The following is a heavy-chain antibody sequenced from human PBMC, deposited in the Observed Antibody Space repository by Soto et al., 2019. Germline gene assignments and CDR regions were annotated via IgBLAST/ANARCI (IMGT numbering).Heavy chain of an antibody. CDR1: EFTFSSYS. J-gene: IGHJ4*02. CDR2: ISTNGGST. D-gene: IGHD3-22*01. Sequence: PGGSPGLSCSAPEFTFSSYSMHWVRQAPGKGLEYVSSISTNGGSTHYADSVKGRFTISRDNSKNTQYLQMSSLRADDTAVYYCVKGEYYYDSSGYYPFDYWGQGT. V-gene: IGHV3-64D*06. CDR3: VKGEYYYDSSGYYPFDY.